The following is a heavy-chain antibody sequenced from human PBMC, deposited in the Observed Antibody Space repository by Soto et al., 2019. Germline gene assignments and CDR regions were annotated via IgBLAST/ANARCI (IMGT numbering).Heavy chain of an antibody. D-gene: IGHD3-10*01. CDR2: IWYDGSNK. J-gene: IGHJ4*02. V-gene: IGHV3-33*01. CDR1: GFTFSSYG. Sequence: QVQLVESGGGVVQPGRSLRLSCAASGFTFSSYGMHWVRQAPGKGLEWVAVIWYDGSNKYYADSVKGRFTISRDNSKNTLYLQMNSLSSEDTAVYYCARDRSGPPMVWGQGTMVTVSS. CDR3: ARDRSGPPMV.